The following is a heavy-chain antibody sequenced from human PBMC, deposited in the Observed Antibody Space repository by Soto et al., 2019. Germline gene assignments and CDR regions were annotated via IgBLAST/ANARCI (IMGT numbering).Heavy chain of an antibody. CDR1: GYTFTGYY. CDR2: INPNSGGT. CDR3: ARLGYCSGGSCKAFDI. V-gene: IGHV1-2*04. Sequence: ASVKVSCKASGYTFTGYYMHWVRQAPGQGLEWMGWINPNSGGTNYAQKFQGWVTMTRDTSISTAYMELSRLRSDDTAVYYCARLGYCSGGSCKAFDIWGQGTMVTVSS. J-gene: IGHJ3*02. D-gene: IGHD2-15*01.